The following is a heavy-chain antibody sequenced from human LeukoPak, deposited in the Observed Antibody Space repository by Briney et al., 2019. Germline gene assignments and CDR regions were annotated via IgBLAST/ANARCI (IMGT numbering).Heavy chain of an antibody. V-gene: IGHV4-34*01. D-gene: IGHD2/OR15-2a*01. CDR3: AGRGFSRPFRL. CDR1: GGSFSGYY. J-gene: IGHJ4*02. CDR2: INHSGST. Sequence: SETLSLTCAVYGGSFSGYYWSWIRQPPGKGLEWIGEINHSGSTNYNPSLKSRVTISVDTSKNQFSLKLSSVTAADTAVYYCAGRGFSRPFRLWSQGTLVTVSS.